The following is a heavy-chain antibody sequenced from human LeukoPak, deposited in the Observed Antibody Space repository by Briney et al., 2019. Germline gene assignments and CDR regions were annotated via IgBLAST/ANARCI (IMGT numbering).Heavy chain of an antibody. D-gene: IGHD3-16*01. J-gene: IGHJ4*02. V-gene: IGHV3-7*01. CDR1: GFTFSSYW. CDR2: IKQDGSEK. Sequence: GGSLRLSCAASGFTFSSYWMSWVRQAPGKGLEWVANIKQDGSEKYYVDSVKGRFTISRDNAKNSLYLQMNSLRAEDTAVYYCARGIEGEQTLEYYFDYWGQGTLVTVSS. CDR3: ARGIEGEQTLEYYFDY.